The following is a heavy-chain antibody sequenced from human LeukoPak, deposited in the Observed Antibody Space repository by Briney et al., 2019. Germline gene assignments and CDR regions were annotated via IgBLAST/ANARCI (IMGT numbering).Heavy chain of an antibody. J-gene: IGHJ4*02. CDR3: AREGVAARPYYFDY. CDR1: GFTFSSYG. D-gene: IGHD6-6*01. V-gene: IGHV3-30*02. Sequence: GGSLRLSCAASGFTFSSYGMHWVRQAPGKGLEWVAFIRYDGSNKYYADSVKGRLTISRDSSKNTLYLQMNSLRAEDTAVYYCAREGVAARPYYFDYWGQGTLVTVSS. CDR2: IRYDGSNK.